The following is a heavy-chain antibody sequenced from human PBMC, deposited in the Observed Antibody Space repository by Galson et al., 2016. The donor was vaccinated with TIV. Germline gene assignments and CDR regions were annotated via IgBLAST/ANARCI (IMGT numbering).Heavy chain of an antibody. J-gene: IGHJ4*02. Sequence: SVKVSCKASGYTFIGYHVSWVRQAPGQGLEWMGWIKPNRGDTNVAQKFLGRVTMTRDTSITTAYLELSGLSSDDTAVYYCARGCGVLTGNYLPKDFDYWGQGTLVTVSS. CDR1: GYTFIGYH. D-gene: IGHD3-9*01. CDR3: ARGCGVLTGNYLPKDFDY. CDR2: IKPNRGDT. V-gene: IGHV1-2*02.